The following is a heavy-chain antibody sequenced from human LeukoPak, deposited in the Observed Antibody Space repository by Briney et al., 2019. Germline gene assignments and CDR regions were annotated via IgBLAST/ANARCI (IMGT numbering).Heavy chain of an antibody. CDR1: GFTFSSYS. CDR3: ARDSGIVVVPAAIGY. J-gene: IGHJ4*02. CDR2: ISSSSYI. Sequence: GGSLRLSCAASGFTFSSYSMNWVRQAPGRGLEWVSSISSSSYIYYADSVKGRFTISRDNAKNSLYLQMNSLRAEDTAVYYCARDSGIVVVPAAIGYWGQGTLVTVSS. V-gene: IGHV3-21*01. D-gene: IGHD2-2*01.